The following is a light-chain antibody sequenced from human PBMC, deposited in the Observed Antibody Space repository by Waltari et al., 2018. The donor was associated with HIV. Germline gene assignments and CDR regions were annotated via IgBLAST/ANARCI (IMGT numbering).Light chain of an antibody. Sequence: QTVVTQEPSLTVSPGGTVTLTCASSTGAVPSDHYASWIQQRPGQAPRALIHSTPNKLSWTPARFSASLLGGKAALTLSDVQPADEAEYYCLLYYGGPQVFGVGTKLTVL. CDR3: LLYYGGPQV. CDR2: STP. V-gene: IGLV7-43*01. CDR1: TGAVPSDHY. J-gene: IGLJ3*02.